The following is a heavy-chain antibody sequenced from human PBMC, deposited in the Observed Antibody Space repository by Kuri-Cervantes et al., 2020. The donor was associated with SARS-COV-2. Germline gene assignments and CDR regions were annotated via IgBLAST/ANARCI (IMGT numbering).Heavy chain of an antibody. J-gene: IGHJ4*02. V-gene: IGHV1-18*04. D-gene: IGHD3-16*01. CDR3: AREWEGGNAFDI. CDR2: ISAYNGNT. CDR1: GYTFTNYY. Sequence: ASVKVSCKASGYTFTNYYMHWVRQAPGQGLEWMGWISAYNGNTNYAQKLQGRVTMTTDTSTSTAYMELRSLRSDDTAVYYCAREWEGGNAFDIWGQGTLVTVSS.